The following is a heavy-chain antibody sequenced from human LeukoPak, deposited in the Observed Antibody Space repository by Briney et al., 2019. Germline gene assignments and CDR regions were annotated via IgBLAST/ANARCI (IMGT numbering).Heavy chain of an antibody. J-gene: IGHJ6*02. CDR2: ITSDGSST. CDR1: GFSFSSYW. Sequence: GGSLRLSCAASGFSFSSYWMHWLRQAPGKGLVWVSRITSDGSSTSYADSVKGRFTISRDNAKNTLYLQVNSLRAEDTAVYYCAREWIVVARAGMPGTYYYHGMDVWGQGTTVTVSS. CDR3: AREWIVVARAGMPGTYYYHGMDV. D-gene: IGHD2-2*01. V-gene: IGHV3-74*01.